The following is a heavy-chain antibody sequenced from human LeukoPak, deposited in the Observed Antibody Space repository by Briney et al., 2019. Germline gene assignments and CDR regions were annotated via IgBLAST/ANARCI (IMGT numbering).Heavy chain of an antibody. CDR2: VDHTGST. CDR1: DDSITMYY. V-gene: IGHV4-59*01. CDR3: ARGRVSSSTWYSTYYYYFYMDV. J-gene: IGHJ6*03. Sequence: KSSETLSLTCSVSDDSITMYYWTWIRQPPGKGLEWIGYVDHTGSTNFNPSLNGRVSISRDTSKNLLSLRLRSVTAADTAVYFCARGRVSSSTWYSTYYYYFYMDVWGKGTTVTVSS. D-gene: IGHD4-11*01.